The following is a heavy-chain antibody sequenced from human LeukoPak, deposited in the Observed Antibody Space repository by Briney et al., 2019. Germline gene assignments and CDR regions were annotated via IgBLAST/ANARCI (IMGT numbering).Heavy chain of an antibody. CDR2: MNPNSGNT. J-gene: IGHJ4*02. CDR1: GYTFTSYD. Sequence: ASVKVSFKASGYTFTSYDINWVRQATGQGLEWMGWMNPNSGNTGYSQKFQGRVTMTRNNSISTAYMELSSLRSEDTAVYYCARGPNYYDSSGYKIDYWGQGTLVTVSS. CDR3: ARGPNYYDSSGYKIDY. V-gene: IGHV1-8*01. D-gene: IGHD3-22*01.